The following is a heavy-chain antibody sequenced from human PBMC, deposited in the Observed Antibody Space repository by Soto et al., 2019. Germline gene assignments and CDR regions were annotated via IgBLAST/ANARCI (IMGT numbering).Heavy chain of an antibody. V-gene: IGHV4-59*08. CDR3: ARLGGSYAVPHFDY. D-gene: IGHD1-26*01. CDR2: IYYSGTT. J-gene: IGHJ4*02. Sequence: WTWIRQPPGKGLEWMGYIYYSGTTTNYNPSLKSRVTLSVDTSKNQYSLKLSSVTAADTAVYYRARLGGSYAVPHFDYWGQGTLVTVSS.